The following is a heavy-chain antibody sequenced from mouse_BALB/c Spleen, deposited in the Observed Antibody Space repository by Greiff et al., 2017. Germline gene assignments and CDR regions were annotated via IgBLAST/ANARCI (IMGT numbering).Heavy chain of an antibody. CDR1: GFSLTSYG. CDR3: ARHHGNSIYYAMDY. D-gene: IGHD2-1*01. V-gene: IGHV2-6-2*01. J-gene: IGHJ4*01. Sequence: QVQLKQSGPDLVAPSQSLSITCTVSGFSLTSYGVHWVRQPPGKGLEWLVVIWSDGSTTYNSALKSRLSISKDNSKSQVFLKMNSLQTDDTAMYYCARHHGNSIYYAMDYWGQGTSVTVSS. CDR2: IWSDGST.